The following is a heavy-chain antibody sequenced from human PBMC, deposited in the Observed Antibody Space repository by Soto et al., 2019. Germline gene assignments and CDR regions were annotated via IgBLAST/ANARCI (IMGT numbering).Heavy chain of an antibody. J-gene: IGHJ4*02. CDR2: TYSNDKK. D-gene: IGHD1-1*01. Sequence: QVTLKEYGPVLVKPTETLTLTCTVSGFSLSDAKMGVSWIRQPPGKALEWLSHTYSNDKKSYSTSLKSRLSISKDISKSQVVLTMTDMDPVDTATYYCAQMHLVDNWFPPDYWGQGTLVTVSS. CDR1: GFSLSDAKMG. CDR3: AQMHLVDNWFPPDY. V-gene: IGHV2-26*01.